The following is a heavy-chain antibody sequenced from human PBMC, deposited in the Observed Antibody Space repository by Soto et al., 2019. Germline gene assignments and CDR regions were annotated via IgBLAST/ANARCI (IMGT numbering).Heavy chain of an antibody. CDR3: ASRHSSPYFDY. CDR2: IYYSGST. D-gene: IGHD6-13*01. V-gene: IGHV4-30-4*01. J-gene: IGHJ4*02. Sequence: QVKLQESGPGLVKPSQTLSLTCTVSGGSISSGDYYWSWIRQPPGKGLEWIGSIYYSGSTYYNPSLKSRVTISVHTSKNQFSLKLNSVTAAATAVYYCASRHSSPYFDYWGQGTLVTVSS. CDR1: GGSISSGDYY.